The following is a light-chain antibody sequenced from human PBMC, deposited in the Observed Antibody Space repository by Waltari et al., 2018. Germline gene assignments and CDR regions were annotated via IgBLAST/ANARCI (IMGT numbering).Light chain of an antibody. J-gene: IGKJ2*01. CDR1: QSVSSN. Sequence: EIVMTQSPATLSVSPGERAPLSCRASQSVSSNLAWYQQKPGQAPRLLIYGASTRATGIPARFSGSGSGTEFTLTISSLQSEDFAVYYCQQYHDWPPYTYGQGTKLEIK. V-gene: IGKV3-15*01. CDR3: QQYHDWPPYT. CDR2: GAS.